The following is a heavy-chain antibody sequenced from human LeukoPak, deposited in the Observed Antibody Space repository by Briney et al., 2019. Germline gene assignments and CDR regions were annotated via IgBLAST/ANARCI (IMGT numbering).Heavy chain of an antibody. CDR2: VDHPGST. J-gene: IGHJ6*03. CDR3: ARGRVSSSTWYSIYYYYFYMDV. Sequence: SETLSLTCSVSDDSITMYYWTWIRQPPGKGLEWIGYVDHPGSTNFNPSLNGRVSISRDTTKSLFSLRLRSVTAADTAVYFCARGRVSSSTWYSIYYYYFYMDVWGKGTTVTVSS. D-gene: IGHD1-1*01. V-gene: IGHV4-59*01. CDR1: DDSITMYY.